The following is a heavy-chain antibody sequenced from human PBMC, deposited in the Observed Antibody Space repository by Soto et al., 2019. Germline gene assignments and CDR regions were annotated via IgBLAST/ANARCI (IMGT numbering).Heavy chain of an antibody. D-gene: IGHD3-10*01. J-gene: IGHJ5*02. CDR3: ARGVRVGSGSYYNFSWSDP. CDR1: GGSISSGGYY. Sequence: PSETLSLTCTVSGGSISSGGYYWSWIRQHPGKGLEWIGYIYYSGSTYYNPSLKSRVTISVDTSKNQFSLKLSSVTAADTAVYYCARGVRVGSGSYYNFSWSDPWGQGTLVTVSS. CDR2: IYYSGST. V-gene: IGHV4-31*03.